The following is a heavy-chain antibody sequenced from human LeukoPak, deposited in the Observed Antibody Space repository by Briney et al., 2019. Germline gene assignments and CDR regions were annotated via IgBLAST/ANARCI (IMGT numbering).Heavy chain of an antibody. CDR1: GFTFSSYA. V-gene: IGHV3-23*01. D-gene: IGHD3-3*01. Sequence: GGSLRLSCAASGFTFSSYAMSWVRQAPGKGLEWVSAISGSGGSTYYAGSVKGRFTISRDNSKNTLYLQMNSLRAEDTAVYYCAKGLYDFWSGYQYYFDYWGQGTLVTVSS. J-gene: IGHJ4*02. CDR3: AKGLYDFWSGYQYYFDY. CDR2: ISGSGGST.